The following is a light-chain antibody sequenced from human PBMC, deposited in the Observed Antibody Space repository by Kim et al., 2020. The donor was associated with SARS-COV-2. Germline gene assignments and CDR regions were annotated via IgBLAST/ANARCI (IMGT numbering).Light chain of an antibody. Sequence: DFQMTQSPSSLSASVGDRVIITCQASHDINNFLNWYQQKPGKAPKLLIYDASNLETGVPSRFSGSGSGTDFTLTINSLQPEDISTYYCQQYLNLPLTFGGGTKVDIK. V-gene: IGKV1-33*01. J-gene: IGKJ4*01. CDR2: DAS. CDR1: HDINNF. CDR3: QQYLNLPLT.